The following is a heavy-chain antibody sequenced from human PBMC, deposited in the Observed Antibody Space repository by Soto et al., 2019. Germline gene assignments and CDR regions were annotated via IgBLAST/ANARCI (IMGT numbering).Heavy chain of an antibody. J-gene: IGHJ6*03. CDR3: AKGLPYNWNRGYYYYYMDV. Sequence: GGSLRLSCAASGFTFDDYAMHWVRQAPGKGLEWVSGISWNSGSIGYADSVKGRFTISRDNAKNSLYLQMNSLRAEDTALYYCAKGLPYNWNRGYYYYYMDVWGKGTTVTVSS. V-gene: IGHV3-9*01. D-gene: IGHD1-20*01. CDR1: GFTFDDYA. CDR2: ISWNSGSI.